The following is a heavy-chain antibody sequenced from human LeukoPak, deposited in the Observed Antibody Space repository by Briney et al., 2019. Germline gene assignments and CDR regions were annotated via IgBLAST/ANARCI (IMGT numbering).Heavy chain of an antibody. CDR1: GGSISSYY. CDR3: ATSPAVWGIFDY. V-gene: IGHV4-59*01. Sequence: SETLSLTCTVSGGSISSYYWSWIRQPPGKGLEWIGYIYYSGSTNYNPSLKSRVTISVDTSKNQFSLKLSSVTAADTAVYYCATSPAVWGIFDYWGQGTLVTVSS. J-gene: IGHJ4*02. CDR2: IYYSGST. D-gene: IGHD3-16*01.